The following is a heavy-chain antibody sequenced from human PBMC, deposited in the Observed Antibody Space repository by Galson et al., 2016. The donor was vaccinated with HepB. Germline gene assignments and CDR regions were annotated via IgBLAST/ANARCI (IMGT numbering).Heavy chain of an antibody. D-gene: IGHD6-19*01. Sequence: SLRLSCAASGFTFITYAMHWVRQAPGKGLEYVANINEDGSRTHYLDSAKGRFTISRDNAKNSVALQMDSLRADDTALYYCWSGYTSGIWGQGTRVTVSS. CDR1: GFTFITYA. CDR2: INEDGSRT. CDR3: WSGYTSGI. J-gene: IGHJ3*02. V-gene: IGHV3-7*01.